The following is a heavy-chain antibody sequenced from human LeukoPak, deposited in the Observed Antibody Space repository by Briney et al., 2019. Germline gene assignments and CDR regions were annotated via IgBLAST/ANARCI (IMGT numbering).Heavy chain of an antibody. V-gene: IGHV3-23*01. Sequence: GGSLRLSCAASGFTFSSYAMSWVRQAPGKGLEWVSAISGSGGSTYYADSVKGRFTISRDNSKNTLYLQMNSLRAEDTAVYYCAKDASRGRYCSSTSCPVNAFDIWGQGTMVTVSS. J-gene: IGHJ3*02. CDR3: AKDASRGRYCSSTSCPVNAFDI. CDR2: ISGSGGST. D-gene: IGHD2-2*01. CDR1: GFTFSSYA.